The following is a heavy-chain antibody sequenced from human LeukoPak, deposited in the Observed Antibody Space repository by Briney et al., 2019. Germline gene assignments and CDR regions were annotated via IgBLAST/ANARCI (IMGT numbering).Heavy chain of an antibody. CDR3: ARDSRLKWTEYYFDF. V-gene: IGHV3-30*04. J-gene: IGHJ4*02. CDR1: GFTFNYYA. Sequence: GGSLRLSCVASGFTFNYYAIHWVRQAPGKGLEWVAVISFDGRNKFYADSVKGRFTISRDNSKNTLYLQMNSLKPEDTAVYFCARDSRLKWTEYYFDFWGQGTLVTVSS. D-gene: IGHD3/OR15-3a*01. CDR2: ISFDGRNK.